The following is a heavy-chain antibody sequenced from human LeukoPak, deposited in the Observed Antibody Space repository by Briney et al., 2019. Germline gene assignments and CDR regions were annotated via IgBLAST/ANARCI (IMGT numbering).Heavy chain of an antibody. J-gene: IGHJ4*02. Sequence: GGSLRLSCAASGFTFSDYYMSWLRQAPGKGLECVSYISSSGNTTYHADSVKGRFTISRDNAKNSLYLQMSSLRAEDTAVYYCARDGGSSWYFDYWGQGTLVTVSS. D-gene: IGHD6-13*01. CDR1: GFTFSDYY. CDR3: ARDGGSSWYFDY. CDR2: ISSSGNTT. V-gene: IGHV3-11*04.